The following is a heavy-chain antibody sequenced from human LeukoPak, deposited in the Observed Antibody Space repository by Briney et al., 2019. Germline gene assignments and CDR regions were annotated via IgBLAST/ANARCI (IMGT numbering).Heavy chain of an antibody. D-gene: IGHD5-18*01. Sequence: GGSLRLSCAASGFTFSSYAMTWVRQAPGKGLEWVSAISGSGGSTYYADSVKGRFTISRDNSKNTLYLQMNSLRAEDTAVYYCAKEGVWSYGFGGHNWFDPWGQGTLVTVSS. CDR2: ISGSGGST. J-gene: IGHJ5*02. CDR1: GFTFSSYA. V-gene: IGHV3-23*01. CDR3: AKEGVWSYGFGGHNWFDP.